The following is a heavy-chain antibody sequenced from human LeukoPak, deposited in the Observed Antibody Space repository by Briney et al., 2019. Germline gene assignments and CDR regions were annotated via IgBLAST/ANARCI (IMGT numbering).Heavy chain of an antibody. CDR3: ARVRKEDYYDSSGYYYYFDY. D-gene: IGHD3-22*01. CDR1: GGSISSYY. V-gene: IGHV4-59*01. J-gene: IGHJ4*02. Sequence: PSETLSLTCTVSGGSISSYYWSWIRQPPGKGLEWIGYIYYSGSTNYNPPLKSRVTISVDTSKNQFSLKLSSVTAADTAVYYCARVRKEDYYDSSGYYYYFDYWGQGTLVTVSS. CDR2: IYYSGST.